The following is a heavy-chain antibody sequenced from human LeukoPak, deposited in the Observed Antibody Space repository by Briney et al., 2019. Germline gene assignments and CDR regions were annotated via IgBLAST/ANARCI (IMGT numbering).Heavy chain of an antibody. CDR2: IYQSGAT. D-gene: IGHD1-26*01. Sequence: SETLSLTCSVSGDPISSSNYPWGWIRQSPGKGLEWIGTIYQSGATHYNPSLTSRVTMTVDTSRNHFSLKLNSVTAADTAVYYWARQVGSYYCLEPGGKEILVTVS. J-gene: IGHJ5*02. CDR3: ARQVGSYYCLEP. CDR1: GDPISSSNYP. V-gene: IGHV4-39*01.